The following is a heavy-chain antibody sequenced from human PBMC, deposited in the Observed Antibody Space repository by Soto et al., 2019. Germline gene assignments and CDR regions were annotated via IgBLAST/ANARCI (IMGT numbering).Heavy chain of an antibody. D-gene: IGHD1-26*01. J-gene: IGHJ2*01. CDR3: AKYRLREILHRYFDL. CDR1: GFTFSSYA. Sequence: EVQLLESGGGLVQPGGSLRLSCAASGFTFSSYAMSWVRQAPGKGMEWVSAISGGGGSTNYADSVKGRFTISRDNANNTLYLQINSLRSEDTAVYYCAKYRLREILHRYFDLWGRGTLVTASS. V-gene: IGHV3-23*01. CDR2: ISGGGGST.